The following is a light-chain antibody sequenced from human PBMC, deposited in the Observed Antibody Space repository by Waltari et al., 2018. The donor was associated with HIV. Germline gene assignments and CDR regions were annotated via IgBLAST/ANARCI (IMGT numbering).Light chain of an antibody. CDR1: ALPKKY. J-gene: IGLJ2*01. CDR3: YSTDNSGHHRV. V-gene: IGLV3-10*01. Sequence: SYELTQPPSVAVSPGHTARITCPGDALPKKYAPWYQQKSGQAPVLVIYEDSKRPSGFPERFSGSSSGTTATLTISGAQVEDEADYYCYSTDNSGHHRVFGTGTKLTVL. CDR2: EDS.